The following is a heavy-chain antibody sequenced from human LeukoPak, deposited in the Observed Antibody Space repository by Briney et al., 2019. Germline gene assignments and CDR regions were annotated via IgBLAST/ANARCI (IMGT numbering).Heavy chain of an antibody. CDR3: ERAHWYGDYRAGYYYYYGMDV. CDR2: INSDGSST. CDR1: GFTFSSYW. J-gene: IGHJ6*04. Sequence: GGSLRLSCAASGFTFSSYWMHWVRQTPGKGLVWVSRINSDGSSTIYADSVKGRFTISRDNAKNTLYLQMNSLRAEDTAVYYCERAHWYGDYRAGYYYYYGMDVWGKGATVTVSS. V-gene: IGHV3-74*01. D-gene: IGHD4-17*01.